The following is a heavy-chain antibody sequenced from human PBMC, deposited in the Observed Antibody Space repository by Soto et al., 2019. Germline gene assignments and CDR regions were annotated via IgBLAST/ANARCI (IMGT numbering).Heavy chain of an antibody. V-gene: IGHV4-4*02. CDR2: AHHSGRT. CDR1: SGTVWSWDG. J-gene: IGHJ4*02. D-gene: IGHD4-17*01. CDR3: ARSEATVLDN. Sequence: PSGRTSLTSTSXSGTVWSWDGGESVRQPPGKGLEWIGEAHHSGRTNYNPSLKSRVTISVDKSKNHFSLKLSSVTAADTAVYYCARSEATVLDNWGQGTLVTVSS.